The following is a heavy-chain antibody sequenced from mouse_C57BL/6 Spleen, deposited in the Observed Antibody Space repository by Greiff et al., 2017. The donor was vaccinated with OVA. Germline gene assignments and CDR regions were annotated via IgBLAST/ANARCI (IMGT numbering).Heavy chain of an antibody. V-gene: IGHV3-6*01. CDR3: ARQTTVPHYFDY. CDR1: GYSITSGYY. Sequence: EVKLQESGPGLVKPSQSLSLTCSVTGYSITSGYYWNWIRQFPGNKLEWMGYISYDGSNNYNPSLKNRISITRDTSKNQFFLKLNSVTTEDTATYYCARQTTVPHYFDYWGQGTTLTVSS. CDR2: ISYDGSN. J-gene: IGHJ2*01. D-gene: IGHD1-1*01.